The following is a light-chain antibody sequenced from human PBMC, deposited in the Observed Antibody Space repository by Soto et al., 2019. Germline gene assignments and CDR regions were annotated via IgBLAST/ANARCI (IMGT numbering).Light chain of an antibody. CDR2: GAS. CDR1: QSLSINS. Sequence: EIGLTHSPGTLSLSRGERATLSCRAIQSLSINSLAWYQQKPGQSPRLLVYGASTRDTGIPDRFRGSGSGTDFALTISSMEPEDLAMYYCQQYDGSPLTFGPGTKVDIK. V-gene: IGKV3-20*01. J-gene: IGKJ3*01. CDR3: QQYDGSPLT.